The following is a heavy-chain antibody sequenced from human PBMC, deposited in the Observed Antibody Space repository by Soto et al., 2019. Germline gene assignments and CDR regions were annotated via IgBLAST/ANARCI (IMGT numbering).Heavy chain of an antibody. CDR2: IYWDDDT. V-gene: IGHV2-5*02. J-gene: IGHJ3*01. CDR1: GFSFSADGVG. Sequence: QITLKESGPTLVKPTQTLTLTCIFSGFSFSADGVGVGWIRQPPGKALEWLALIYWDDDTRYRPSLKSRLTIPKDSSKNQVVLTMTNMDPLDTATYYCAHAFGGTSWPNDAFDVWGQGTVVTVSS. D-gene: IGHD3-16*01. CDR3: AHAFGGTSWPNDAFDV.